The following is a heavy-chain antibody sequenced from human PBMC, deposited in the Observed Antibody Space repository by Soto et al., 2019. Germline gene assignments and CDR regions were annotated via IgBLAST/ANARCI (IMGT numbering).Heavy chain of an antibody. V-gene: IGHV6-1*01. CDR2: TYYRSKWNN. CDR1: GDSVSSDSAA. CDR3: AGLSSLRGMDV. Sequence: SQTLSLTCAISGDSVSSDSAAWSWIRQSPSRGLEWLGRTYYRSKWNNDYAVSVNSRIAINPDTSKNQFSLQLYSLTPEDTAVYYCAGLSSLRGMDVWGQGTPVTVSS. J-gene: IGHJ6*02.